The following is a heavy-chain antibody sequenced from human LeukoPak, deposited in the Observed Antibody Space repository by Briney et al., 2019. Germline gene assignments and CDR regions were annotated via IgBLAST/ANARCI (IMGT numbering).Heavy chain of an antibody. CDR1: GYTFTSYG. CDR3: ASSPEIVVVPAASYWFDP. J-gene: IGHJ5*02. Sequence: ASVKVSCKASGYTFTSYGISWVRQAPGQGLEWMGWISAYNGNTNYAQNLQGRVTMTTDTSTSTAYMELRSLRSDDTAVYYCASSPEIVVVPAASYWFDPWGQGTPVTVSS. CDR2: ISAYNGNT. D-gene: IGHD2-2*01. V-gene: IGHV1-18*01.